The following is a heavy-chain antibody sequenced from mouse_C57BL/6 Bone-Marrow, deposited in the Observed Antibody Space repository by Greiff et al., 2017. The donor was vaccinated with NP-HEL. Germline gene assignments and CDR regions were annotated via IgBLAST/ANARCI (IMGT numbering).Heavy chain of an antibody. J-gene: IGHJ3*01. D-gene: IGHD2-4*01. Sequence: EVQLVESGEGLVKPGGSLKLSCAASGFTFSSYAMSWVRQTPEKRLEWVAYISSGGDYIYYADTVKGRFTSSRDNARNTLYLQMSSLKSEDTAMYYCTRYDYDGAWFAYWGQGTLVTVSA. CDR3: TRYDYDGAWFAY. CDR1: GFTFSSYA. CDR2: ISSGGDYI. V-gene: IGHV5-9-1*02.